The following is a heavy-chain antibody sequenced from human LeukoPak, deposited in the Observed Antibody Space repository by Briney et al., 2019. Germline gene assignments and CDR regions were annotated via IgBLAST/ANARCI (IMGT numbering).Heavy chain of an antibody. CDR3: ARGTYCSSTSCYRVLPLYFQH. Sequence: PSETLSPTCAVYGGSFSGYYWSWIRQPPGKGLEWIGEINHSGSTNYNPSLKRRVTISVDTSKNQFSLKLSSVTAADTAVYYCARGTYCSSTSCYRVLPLYFQHWGQGTLVTVSS. V-gene: IGHV4-34*01. J-gene: IGHJ1*01. D-gene: IGHD2-2*01. CDR2: INHSGST. CDR1: GGSFSGYY.